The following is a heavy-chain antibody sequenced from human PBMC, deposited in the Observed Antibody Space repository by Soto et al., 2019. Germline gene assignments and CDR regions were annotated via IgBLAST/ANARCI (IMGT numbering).Heavy chain of an antibody. J-gene: IGHJ3*01. CDR3: SRPKIAVAGHDAFDF. Sequence: GESLKISCKGSGYSFTSYWIGWVRQMPGKGLEWMGIIYPGDSDTRYSPSFQGQVTISADKSISTAYLQWSSLKASDTAMYYCSRPKIAVAGHDAFDFWSQGTMVTGSS. CDR2: IYPGDSDT. CDR1: GYSFTSYW. D-gene: IGHD6-19*01. V-gene: IGHV5-51*01.